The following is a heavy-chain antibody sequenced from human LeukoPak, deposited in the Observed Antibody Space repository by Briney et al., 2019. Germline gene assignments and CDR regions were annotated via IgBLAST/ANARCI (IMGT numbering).Heavy chain of an antibody. Sequence: PSQTLSLTCTVSGGSISSGGYYWSWIRQPPGKGLEWIGYIYHSGSTYYNPSLKSRVTISVDRSKNQFSLKLSSVTAADTAVYYCARAGMPAAILIYYYYYMDVWGKGTTVTVSS. CDR3: ARAGMPAAILIYYYYYMDV. J-gene: IGHJ6*03. D-gene: IGHD2-2*02. CDR1: GGSISSGGYY. V-gene: IGHV4-30-2*01. CDR2: IYHSGST.